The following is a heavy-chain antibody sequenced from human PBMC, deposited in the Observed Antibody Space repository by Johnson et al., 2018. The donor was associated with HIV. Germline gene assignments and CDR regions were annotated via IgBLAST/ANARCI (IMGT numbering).Heavy chain of an antibody. V-gene: IGHV3-43*01. CDR2: ISWDGGST. CDR3: AKDHDYGDAFDI. Sequence: VQLVESGGGLVQPGRSLRLSCAASGFTFDDYTMHWVRQAPGKGLEWVSLISWDGGSTYYADSVKGRFTISRDNSKNTLFLQMNSLRAEDTAVYYCAKDHDYGDAFDIWGQGTMVTVSS. D-gene: IGHD4-17*01. J-gene: IGHJ3*02. CDR1: GFTFDDYT.